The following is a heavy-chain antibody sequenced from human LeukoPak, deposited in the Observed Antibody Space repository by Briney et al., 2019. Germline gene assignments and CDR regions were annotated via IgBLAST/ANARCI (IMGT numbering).Heavy chain of an antibody. CDR2: INHSGST. CDR1: GGSFSGYY. J-gene: IGHJ4*02. Sequence: SETLSLTCAVYGGSFSGYYWSWIRQPPGKGLEWIGEINHSGSTNYNPSLKSRVTISVDTSKNQFSLKLSSVTAADTAVYYCTRGLYTLVPAPDYWGQGTLVTASS. V-gene: IGHV4-34*01. CDR3: TRGLYTLVPAPDY. D-gene: IGHD2-2*01.